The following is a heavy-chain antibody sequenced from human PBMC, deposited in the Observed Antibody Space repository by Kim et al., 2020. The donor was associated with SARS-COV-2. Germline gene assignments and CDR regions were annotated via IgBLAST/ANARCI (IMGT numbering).Heavy chain of an antibody. V-gene: IGHV3-48*02. CDR1: GFTFSSYD. Sequence: GGSLRLSCAASGFTFSSYDMNWVRQAPGKGLEWVSYITTTSSTIYYADSVKGRFTISRDNAKNSLYLQMNRLRDEDTAVYYCARGIAYWGQVTLVTVSS. J-gene: IGHJ4*02. CDR3: ARGIAY. CDR2: ITTTSSTI.